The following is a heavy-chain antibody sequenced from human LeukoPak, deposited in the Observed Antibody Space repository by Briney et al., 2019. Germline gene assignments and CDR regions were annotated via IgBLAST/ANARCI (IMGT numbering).Heavy chain of an antibody. J-gene: IGHJ4*02. D-gene: IGHD3-9*01. CDR1: GGTFSSYA. CDR3: ARGYDILTGYLLFDY. Sequence: SVKVSCKASGGTFSSYAISWVRQAPGQGLGWMGGIIPIFGTANYAQKFQGRVTITTDESTSTAYMELSSLRSEDTAVYYCARGYDILTGYLLFDYWGQGTLVTVSS. V-gene: IGHV1-69*05. CDR2: IIPIFGTA.